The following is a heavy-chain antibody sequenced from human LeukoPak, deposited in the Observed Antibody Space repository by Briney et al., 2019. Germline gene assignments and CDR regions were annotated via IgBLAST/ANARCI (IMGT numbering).Heavy chain of an antibody. CDR2: INHSGST. Sequence: SETLSLTCAVYGGSFSGYYWSWIRQPPGKGLEWIGEINHSGSTNYNPSLKSRVTISVDTSKNQFSLKLSSVTAADTAVYYCVRDLGGRSGHWGQGTLVTVSS. CDR3: VRDLGGRSGH. V-gene: IGHV4-34*01. CDR1: GGSFSGYY. D-gene: IGHD1-26*01. J-gene: IGHJ4*02.